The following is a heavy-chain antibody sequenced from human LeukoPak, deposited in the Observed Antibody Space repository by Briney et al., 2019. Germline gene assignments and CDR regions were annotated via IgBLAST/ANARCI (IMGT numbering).Heavy chain of an antibody. CDR3: AKSGGYGLIDY. Sequence: SETLSLTCNVSGVSISSSSYYWGWIRQPPGKGLEWIGSIYSSGSTYYNSSLKSRVTISIDTSKNQVSLRMSSVTAADTAVYYCAKSGGYGLIDYWGQGTLVTVSS. V-gene: IGHV4-39*01. CDR2: IYSSGST. J-gene: IGHJ4*01. CDR1: GVSISSSSYY. D-gene: IGHD6-25*01.